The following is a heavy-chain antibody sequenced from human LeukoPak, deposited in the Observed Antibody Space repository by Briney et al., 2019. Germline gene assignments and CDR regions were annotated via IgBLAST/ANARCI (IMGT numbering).Heavy chain of an antibody. V-gene: IGHV1-3*01. CDR1: GYTFTSYA. D-gene: IGHD3-22*01. Sequence: ASVKVSCKASGYTFTSYAMHWVRQAPGQRLEWMGWINAGNGNTKYSRKFQGRVTITRDTSASTAYMELSSLRSEDTAVYYCAREPYDSSGYYLYYFDYWGQGTLVTVSS. CDR2: INAGNGNT. J-gene: IGHJ4*02. CDR3: AREPYDSSGYYLYYFDY.